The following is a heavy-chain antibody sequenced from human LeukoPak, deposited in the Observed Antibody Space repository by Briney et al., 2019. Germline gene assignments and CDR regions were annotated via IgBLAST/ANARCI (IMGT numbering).Heavy chain of an antibody. D-gene: IGHD3-10*01. CDR3: AKDMSPYYYGSGSYFDY. V-gene: IGHV3-9*01. J-gene: IGHJ4*02. CDR1: GFTFDDYA. CDR2: ISWNSGSI. Sequence: PGRSLRLSCAASGFTFDDYAMHWVRQAPGKGLEWVSGISWNSGSIGYADSVKGRFTISRDNAKNSLYLQMNSLRAEDTALYYCAKDMSPYYYGSGSYFDYWGQGTLVTVSS.